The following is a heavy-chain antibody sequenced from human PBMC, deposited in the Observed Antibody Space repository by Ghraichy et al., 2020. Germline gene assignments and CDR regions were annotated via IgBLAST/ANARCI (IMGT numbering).Heavy chain of an antibody. Sequence: SETLSLTCTVSGDSINTGGYYWGWIRQPPGKGLEWIGNIFFPGSTYYNPSLKSRVTISGDTSKNQFSLRLTSVTAADTAVYYCARRNVAARPRDFDYRGQGTLVTVSS. CDR2: IFFPGST. V-gene: IGHV4-39*01. D-gene: IGHD6-6*01. J-gene: IGHJ4*02. CDR1: GDSINTGGYY. CDR3: ARRNVAARPRDFDY.